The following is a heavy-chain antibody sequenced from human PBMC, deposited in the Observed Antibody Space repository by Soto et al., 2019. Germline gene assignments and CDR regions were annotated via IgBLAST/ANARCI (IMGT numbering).Heavy chain of an antibody. V-gene: IGHV3-21*06. Sequence: PGGSLRLSCAASGFTFTSDSMTWVRQAPGKGLEWVSSISSHGRDIFYADSVKGRFTIFRDNAKDSLHLQMNSLTGEDSAVYYCARGAALAGKLDLWGQGTLVTVSS. CDR1: GFTFTSDS. J-gene: IGHJ4*02. D-gene: IGHD6-19*01. CDR2: ISSHGRDI. CDR3: ARGAALAGKLDL.